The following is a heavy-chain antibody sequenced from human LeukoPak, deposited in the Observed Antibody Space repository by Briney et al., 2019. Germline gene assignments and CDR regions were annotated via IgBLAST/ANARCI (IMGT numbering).Heavy chain of an antibody. J-gene: IGHJ5*02. CDR1: GFTVSSNY. CDR2: IYSGGST. Sequence: PGGSPRLSCAASGFTVSSNYMSWVRQAPGKGLEWVSVIYSGGSTYYADSVKGRFTISRDNSKNTLYLQMNSLRAEDTAVYYCARDSSSAMVRGVMRGFDPWGQGTLVTVSS. D-gene: IGHD3-10*01. CDR3: ARDSSSAMVRGVMRGFDP. V-gene: IGHV3-66*01.